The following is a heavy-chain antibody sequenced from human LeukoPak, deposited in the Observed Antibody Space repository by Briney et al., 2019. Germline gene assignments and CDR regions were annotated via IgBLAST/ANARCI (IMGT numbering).Heavy chain of an antibody. CDR2: IWYDGSNK. Sequence: PGGSLRLSCAASGFTFSSSGMHWVRQAPGNGLEWVAFIWYDGSNKYYADSVKGRFTISRDNSKNTLYLQMNSLRAEDTAVYYCAKDPTAVAGTSFYYGMDVWGQGTTVTVSS. CDR3: AKDPTAVAGTSFYYGMDV. CDR1: GFTFSSSG. J-gene: IGHJ6*02. D-gene: IGHD6-19*01. V-gene: IGHV3-30*02.